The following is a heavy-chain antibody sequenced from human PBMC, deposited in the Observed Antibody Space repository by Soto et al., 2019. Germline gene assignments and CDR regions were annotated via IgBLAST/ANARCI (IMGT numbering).Heavy chain of an antibody. J-gene: IGHJ6*02. CDR3: ARDSFVVVTSGGMDV. CDR2: ISAYNGNT. V-gene: IGHV1-18*01. Sequence: ASVKVSCKASGYTFTSYGISWVRQAPGQGLEWMGWISAYNGNTNYAQKLQGRVTMITDTSTSTAYMELRSLRSDDTAVYYCARDSFVVVTSGGMDVWGQGTTVTVSS. D-gene: IGHD2-21*02. CDR1: GYTFTSYG.